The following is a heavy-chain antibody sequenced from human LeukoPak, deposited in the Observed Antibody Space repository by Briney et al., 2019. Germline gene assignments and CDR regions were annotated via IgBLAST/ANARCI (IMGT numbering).Heavy chain of an antibody. J-gene: IGHJ4*02. CDR1: GFTFSDHY. Sequence: GGSLRLSCAASGFTFSDHYMDWVRQAPGKGLEWVGRTRKKTNSYTTEYAAYVKGRFTISRDNSKNTLYLQMNSLRAEDTAVYYCAKVDSESYAPFFDYWGQGTLVTASS. V-gene: IGHV3-72*01. D-gene: IGHD3-10*01. CDR3: AKVDSESYAPFFDY. CDR2: TRKKTNSYTT.